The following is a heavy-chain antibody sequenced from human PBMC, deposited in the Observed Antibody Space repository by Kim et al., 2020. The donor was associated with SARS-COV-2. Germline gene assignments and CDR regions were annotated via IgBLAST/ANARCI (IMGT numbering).Heavy chain of an antibody. CDR2: ISASGGSV. V-gene: IGHV3-23*01. Sequence: GGSLRLSCSASGFTFRRYTMTWVRQAPGKGLQCVSAISASGGSVYISDSVKGRFTVSRDNSNNTLSLHITNLSAEDTAVYYCAKLWCSGYDWGALDVWGRGTLVTVSS. J-gene: IGHJ3*01. CDR3: AKLWCSGYDWGALDV. CDR1: GFTFRRYT. D-gene: IGHD5-12*01.